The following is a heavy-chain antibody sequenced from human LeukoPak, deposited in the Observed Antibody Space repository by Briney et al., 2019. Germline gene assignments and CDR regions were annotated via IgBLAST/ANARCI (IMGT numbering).Heavy chain of an antibody. V-gene: IGHV1-2*02. CDR1: GYKFTDDY. D-gene: IGHD3-16*01. J-gene: IGHJ4*02. CDR3: APTAEAYTSWWKV. Sequence: GASVKASCKASGYKFTDDYMHWVRRAPGQGLEFMGWINPDSGFTNYAQKFKGRVTMTRDTSISTAYLEVRSLTSDDTAVYYCAPTAEAYTSWWKVWGQGTLVTVSS. CDR2: INPDSGFT.